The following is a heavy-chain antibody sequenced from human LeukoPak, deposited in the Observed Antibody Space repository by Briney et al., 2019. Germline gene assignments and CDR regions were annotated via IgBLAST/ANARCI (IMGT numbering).Heavy chain of an antibody. J-gene: IGHJ4*02. CDR1: GYTFTSYG. CDR3: ARAVSYYFDY. D-gene: IGHD6-19*01. Sequence: ASVKVSCKASGYTFTSYGISWVRQAPGQGLEWMGWINPNSGGTNYAQKFQGRVTMTRDTSISTAYMELSRLRSDDTAVYYCARAVSYYFDYWGQGTLVTVSS. V-gene: IGHV1-2*02. CDR2: INPNSGGT.